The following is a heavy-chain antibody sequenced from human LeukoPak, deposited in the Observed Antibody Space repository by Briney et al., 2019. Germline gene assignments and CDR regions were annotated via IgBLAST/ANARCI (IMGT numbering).Heavy chain of an antibody. CDR1: GFTFTSSA. Sequence: GASVKVSCKASGFTFTSSAVQWVRQARGQRLEWIGWIVVGSGNTNYAQKFQGRVTITADKSTSTAYMELSSLRSEDTAVYYCARDEGVSGSYFYYKGAFDIWGQGTMVTVSS. CDR2: IVVGSGNT. V-gene: IGHV1-58*01. J-gene: IGHJ3*02. D-gene: IGHD1-26*01. CDR3: ARDEGVSGSYFYYKGAFDI.